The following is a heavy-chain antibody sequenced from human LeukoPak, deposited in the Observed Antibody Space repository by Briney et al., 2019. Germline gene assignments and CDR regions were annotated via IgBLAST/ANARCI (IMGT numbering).Heavy chain of an antibody. V-gene: IGHV1-18*01. D-gene: IGHD3-22*01. CDR2: ISAYNGNT. CDR3: WRDGDITMIEIDY. Sequence: ASVKVSCKASGYTFTSYDINWVRQAPGQGLEWMGWISAYNGNTNYAQKLQGRVTMTTDTSTSTAYMELRRLRSDDTAVYYCWRDGDITMIEIDYWGQGTLVTVSS. J-gene: IGHJ4*02. CDR1: GYTFTSYD.